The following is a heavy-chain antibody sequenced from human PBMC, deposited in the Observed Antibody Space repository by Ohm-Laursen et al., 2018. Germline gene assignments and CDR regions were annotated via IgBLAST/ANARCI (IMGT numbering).Heavy chain of an antibody. Sequence: SPRLSCTAPGFTFSSFFITWVRRAPGKGLEWVSSISNSGGSTYHADSVKGRFTISRDNSKNTLYLQMNSLRAEDTAVYYCAFTGQLGSWGQGTPVTVSS. CDR1: GFTFSSFF. J-gene: IGHJ5*01. CDR2: ISNSGGST. D-gene: IGHD7-27*01. CDR3: AFTGQLGS. V-gene: IGHV3-23*01.